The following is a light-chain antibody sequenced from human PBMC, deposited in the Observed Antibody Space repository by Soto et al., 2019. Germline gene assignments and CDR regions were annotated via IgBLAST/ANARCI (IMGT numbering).Light chain of an antibody. Sequence: QSVLTQPPSVSGAPGQRVTISCTGSSSNIGAGYDVHWYQQLPGTAPKLLISSNNNRPSGVPDRFSVSKSGTSASLAITRPQPEDEADYYCQSYDSSLALARVFGTGTKVTVL. V-gene: IGLV1-40*01. CDR2: SNN. CDR3: QSYDSSLALARV. CDR1: SSNIGAGYD. J-gene: IGLJ1*01.